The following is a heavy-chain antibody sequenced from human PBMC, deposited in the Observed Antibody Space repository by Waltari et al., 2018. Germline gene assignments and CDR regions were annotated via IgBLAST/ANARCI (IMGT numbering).Heavy chain of an antibody. CDR3: ATNRTGNAFNI. V-gene: IGHV4-59*11. CDR1: GSSISTLY. J-gene: IGHJ3*02. CDR2: IYDSGGA. D-gene: IGHD7-27*01. Sequence: QVQLRESGPGLVEPSEPLFPPCSVPGSSISTLYYSWIRQSPVKGLEWIGNIYDSGGATYNPSLRSRVIISPDTTKRQIYLSIDSVTAADTAVYYCATNRTGNAFNIWGQGTMVVVSS.